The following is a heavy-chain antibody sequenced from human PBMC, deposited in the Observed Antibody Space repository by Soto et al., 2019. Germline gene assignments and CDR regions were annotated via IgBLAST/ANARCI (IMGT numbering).Heavy chain of an antibody. CDR1: GGTFSSYA. Sequence: ASVKVSCKASGGTFSSYAISWVRQAPGQGLEWMGGIIPIFGTANYAQKFQGRVTITADESTSTAYMELSSLRSEDTAVYYCARSGYCSSTSCLKLSYYYYGMDVWGQGTTVTVSS. V-gene: IGHV1-69*13. D-gene: IGHD2-2*01. CDR3: ARSGYCSSTSCLKLSYYYYGMDV. CDR2: IIPIFGTA. J-gene: IGHJ6*02.